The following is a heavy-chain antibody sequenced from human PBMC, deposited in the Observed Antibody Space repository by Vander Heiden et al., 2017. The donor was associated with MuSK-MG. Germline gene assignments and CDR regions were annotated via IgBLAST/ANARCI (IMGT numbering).Heavy chain of an antibody. Sequence: QVQMVESGGGVVQPGRSLRLSCAASGFTFSRYAMHWVRQAPGKGLEWVAVISYDGSDKYYADSVKGRFTIARDNSKNTLYLQMNRMRAEETAVYYCARDDGRLEYCSSTRCYQFDYWGQGIMVTVYS. J-gene: IGHJ4*02. CDR2: ISYDGSDK. CDR1: GFTFSRYA. CDR3: ARDDGRLEYCSSTRCYQFDY. D-gene: IGHD2-2*01. V-gene: IGHV3-30-3*01.